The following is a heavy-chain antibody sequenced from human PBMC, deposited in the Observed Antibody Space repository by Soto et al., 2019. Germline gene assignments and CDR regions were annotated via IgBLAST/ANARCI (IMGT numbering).Heavy chain of an antibody. CDR2: INHSGST. D-gene: IGHD4-4*01. Sequence: QVQLQQWGAGLLKPSETLSLTCAVYGGSFSGYYWSWIRQPPGKGLEWIGEINHSGSTNYNPSRKSRVTISVDTSKNQFSLKLSSVTAADTAVYYCARGGGDYSYYYYMDVWGKGTTVTVSS. J-gene: IGHJ6*03. CDR3: ARGGGDYSYYYYMDV. V-gene: IGHV4-34*01. CDR1: GGSFSGYY.